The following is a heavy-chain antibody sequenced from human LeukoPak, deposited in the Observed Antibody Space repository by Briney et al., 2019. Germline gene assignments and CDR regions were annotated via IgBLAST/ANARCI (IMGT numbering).Heavy chain of an antibody. D-gene: IGHD6-13*01. Sequence: GGSLRLSCAASGFTFSSHSMNWVRQAPGKGLEWVSSISSSSTYIYYADSVKGRFTIYRDNSKDTLYLQMNSLRAEDTAMYYCAKIIAHGIAYWGQGTLVTVSS. J-gene: IGHJ4*02. CDR1: GFTFSSHS. V-gene: IGHV3-21*04. CDR2: ISSSSTYI. CDR3: AKIIAHGIAY.